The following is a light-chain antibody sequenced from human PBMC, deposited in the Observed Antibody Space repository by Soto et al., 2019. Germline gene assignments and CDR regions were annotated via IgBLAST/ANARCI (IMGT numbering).Light chain of an antibody. V-gene: IGLV1-47*01. CDR2: RNN. J-gene: IGLJ2*01. CDR1: SSNIGSNY. CDR3: AAWDDSLSGPGV. Sequence: QSVLTQPPSASGTPGQRVTISCSGSSSNIGSNYVYWYRQLPGTAPKLLIYRNNQRPSGVPDRFSGSKSGTSASLAISGLLSEDEADYHCAAWDDSLSGPGVFGGGTKLTVL.